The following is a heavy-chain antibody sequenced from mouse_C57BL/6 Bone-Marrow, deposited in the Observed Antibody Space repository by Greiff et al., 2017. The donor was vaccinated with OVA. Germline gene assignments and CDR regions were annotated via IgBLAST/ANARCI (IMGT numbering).Heavy chain of an antibody. D-gene: IGHD2-3*01. Sequence: EVQGVESGPELVKPGDSVKISCKASGYSFTGYFMNWVMQSHGKSLEWIGRINPYNGDTFYNQKFKGKATLTVDKSSSTAHMELRSLTSEDSAVYYCARREDGYFLDYGGQGTTLTVSA. CDR1: GYSFTGYF. J-gene: IGHJ2*01. CDR3: ARREDGYFLDY. V-gene: IGHV1-20*01. CDR2: INPYNGDT.